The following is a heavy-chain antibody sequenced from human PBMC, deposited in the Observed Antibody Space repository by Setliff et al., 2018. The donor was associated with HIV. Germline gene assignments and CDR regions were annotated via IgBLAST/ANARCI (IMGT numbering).Heavy chain of an antibody. CDR1: GGSISSYY. CDR3: ALDPGYRRDY. D-gene: IGHD5-12*01. CDR2: IYTSGST. V-gene: IGHV4-4*08. Sequence: KPSETLSLTCTVSGGSISSYYWSWIRQPPGKGLEWIGHIYTSGSTNYNPSLKSRVTMSVDTSKNQFSLNLSSVTAADTAVYYCALDPGYRRDYWGQGTLVTVS. J-gene: IGHJ4*02.